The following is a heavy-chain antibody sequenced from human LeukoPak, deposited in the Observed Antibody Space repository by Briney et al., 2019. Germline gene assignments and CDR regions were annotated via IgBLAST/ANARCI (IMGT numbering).Heavy chain of an antibody. Sequence: TETLSLTCTVSGGSTSNSIYNWGWIRQPPGKGLEWIGSIYYGGSTYYNPSLKSRVAISVDTSKNQFSLKLTSVTAADTAMYYCASRAKAGVVVYYFDYWGQGTLVTVSS. D-gene: IGHD2-15*01. CDR3: ASRAKAGVVVYYFDY. CDR1: GGSTSNSIYN. V-gene: IGHV4-39*01. CDR2: IYYGGST. J-gene: IGHJ4*02.